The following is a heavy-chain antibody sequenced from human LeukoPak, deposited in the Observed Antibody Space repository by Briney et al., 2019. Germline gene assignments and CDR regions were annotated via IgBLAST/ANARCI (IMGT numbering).Heavy chain of an antibody. D-gene: IGHD3-10*01. V-gene: IGHV4-34*01. J-gene: IGHJ4*02. CDR2: VNHSGSI. Sequence: SETLSLTCAVYGGSFSGYYWSWLRQPPGKGLEWIGEVNHSGSINYNPSLKSRVTISVDTSKNQFSLKLSSVTAADTAVYYCARGSPDYYGSGSYYKYWGQGTLVTVSS. CDR3: ARGSPDYYGSGSYYKY. CDR1: GGSFSGYY.